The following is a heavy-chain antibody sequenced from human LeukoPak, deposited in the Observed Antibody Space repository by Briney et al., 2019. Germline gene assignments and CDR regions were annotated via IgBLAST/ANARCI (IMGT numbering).Heavy chain of an antibody. J-gene: IGHJ4*02. Sequence: GGSLRLSCAASGFTFSSYSMNWVRQAPGKGLEWVSSISSSSSYIYYADSVKGRFTISRDNAKNSLYLQMNSLRSEDTAVYYCARDLDYYDSSGYYSPFYYWGQGTLVTVSS. V-gene: IGHV3-21*04. CDR2: ISSSSSYI. CDR3: ARDLDYYDSSGYYSPFYY. CDR1: GFTFSSYS. D-gene: IGHD3-22*01.